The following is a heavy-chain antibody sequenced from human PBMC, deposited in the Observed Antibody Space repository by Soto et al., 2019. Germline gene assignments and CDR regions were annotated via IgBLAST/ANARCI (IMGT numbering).Heavy chain of an antibody. V-gene: IGHV1-46*03. CDR1: GYTFTSSY. J-gene: IGHJ3*02. D-gene: IGHD6-13*01. CDR2: INPSGGST. Sequence: ASVKVSCKASGYTFTSSYMHWVRQAPGRGLEWMGIINPSGGSTSYAQKFQGRVTMTRDTSTSTVYMELSSLRSEDTAVYYCARERPRYSSKRRAIAVERVLSAFDIWG. CDR3: ARERPRYSSKRRAIAVERVLSAFDI.